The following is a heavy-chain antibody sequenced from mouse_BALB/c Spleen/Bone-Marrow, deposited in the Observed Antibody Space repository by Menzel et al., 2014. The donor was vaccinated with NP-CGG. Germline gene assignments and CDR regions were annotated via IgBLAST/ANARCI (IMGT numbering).Heavy chain of an antibody. CDR2: IDPYSGGT. V-gene: IGHV1-42*01. CDR1: GYSFTGYN. CDR3: ARAFYYGSFAY. D-gene: IGHD1-2*01. Sequence: EVQLQQSGPELEKPGASVKISCKASGYSFTGYNINWVKQSNGKSLEWIGNIDPYSGGTTYNQKFKGKATLTVDKSSSTAYMEVKSLTSEDSALYFCARAFYYGSFAYWGQGPRVTVSP. J-gene: IGHJ3*01.